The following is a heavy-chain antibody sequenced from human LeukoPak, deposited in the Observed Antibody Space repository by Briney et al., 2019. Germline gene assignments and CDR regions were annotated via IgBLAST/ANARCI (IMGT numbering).Heavy chain of an antibody. CDR2: ITSKIDET. CDR3: ARDFRRNYFAP. Sequence: TSVKVSCNPSEYPVSAYDMHWWRQAAGQGVEGRGRITSKIDETSSAQTFQGRVSLTTETSISTAYMEMSRLTSDDTAMYYCARDFRRNYFAPWGQGKLVTVSS. V-gene: IGHV1-2*06. CDR1: EYPVSAYD. J-gene: IGHJ5*02.